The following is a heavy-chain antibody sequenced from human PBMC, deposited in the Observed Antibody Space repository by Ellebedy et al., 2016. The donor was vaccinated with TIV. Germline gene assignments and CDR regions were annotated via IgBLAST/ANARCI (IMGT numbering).Heavy chain of an antibody. D-gene: IGHD6-6*01. V-gene: IGHV3-33*01. Sequence: GESLKISCAASGFTFSSYGMHWVRQAPDKGLEWVAVIWFDGSHKYCVDSVKGRFTISRDNSKNTLYLQMSSLRADDTAIYYCARVQSVYFESDCWGQGTLVTVSS. CDR2: IWFDGSHK. CDR3: ARVQSVYFESDC. J-gene: IGHJ4*02. CDR1: GFTFSSYG.